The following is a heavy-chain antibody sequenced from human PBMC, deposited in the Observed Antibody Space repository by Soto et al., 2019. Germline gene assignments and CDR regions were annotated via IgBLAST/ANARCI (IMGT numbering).Heavy chain of an antibody. CDR2: IYHSGST. CDR3: ARVPHSSSLVY. Sequence: QVQLQESGPGLVKPSGTLSLTCAVSGGSISSSNWWSWVRQPPGKGLEWIGEIYHSGSTNYNPSLQRRVTISVDKYKHQFSLTLSSVTAADTAVYYCARVPHSSSLVYWGQGTLVTVSS. CDR1: GGSISSSNW. D-gene: IGHD6-13*01. V-gene: IGHV4-4*02. J-gene: IGHJ4*02.